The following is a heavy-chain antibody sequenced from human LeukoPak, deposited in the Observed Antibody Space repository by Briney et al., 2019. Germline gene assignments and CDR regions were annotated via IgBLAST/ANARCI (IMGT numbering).Heavy chain of an antibody. V-gene: IGHV3-7*01. CDR1: GFTFSSSW. D-gene: IGHD3-10*01. Sequence: GGSLRLSCAAFGFTFSSSWMNWVRQAPGKGLEWVANIKQDGSEKYYVDSVKGRFTISRDNAKNSLYLQMNSLRAEDTAVYFCARVVPPLYYFDYWGQGTLVTVSS. CDR2: IKQDGSEK. CDR3: ARVVPPLYYFDY. J-gene: IGHJ4*02.